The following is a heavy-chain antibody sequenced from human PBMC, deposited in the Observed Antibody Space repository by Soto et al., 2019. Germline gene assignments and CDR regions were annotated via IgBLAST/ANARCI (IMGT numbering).Heavy chain of an antibody. CDR2: ISSSSSTI. D-gene: IGHD4-17*01. V-gene: IGHV3-48*01. CDR1: GFTFSSYS. Sequence: EVQLVESGGGLVQPGGSLRLSCAASGFTFSSYSMNWVRQAPGKGLEWVSYISSSSSTIYYADSVKGRFTISRDNAKNSLYLQMNSLRAEDTAVYYCARFGTAFYGDYHSFDYWGQGTLVTVSS. J-gene: IGHJ4*02. CDR3: ARFGTAFYGDYHSFDY.